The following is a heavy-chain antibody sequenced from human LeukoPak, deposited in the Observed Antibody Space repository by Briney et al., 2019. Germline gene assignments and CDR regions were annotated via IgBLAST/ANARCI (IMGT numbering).Heavy chain of an antibody. Sequence: GGSLRLSCAASGFTFSSYEMNWVRQAPGKGLEWVLYISSSGSTIYYADSVKGRFTISRDNAKNSLYLQMNSLRAEDTAVYYCARRWGYYFDYWGQGTLVTVSS. D-gene: IGHD4-23*01. CDR2: ISSSGSTI. J-gene: IGHJ4*02. CDR3: ARRWGYYFDY. V-gene: IGHV3-48*03. CDR1: GFTFSSYE.